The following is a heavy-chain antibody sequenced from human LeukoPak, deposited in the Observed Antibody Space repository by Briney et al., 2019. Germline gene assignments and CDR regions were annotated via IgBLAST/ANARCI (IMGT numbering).Heavy chain of an antibody. CDR2: IYTSGST. CDR1: GGSISSGSYY. J-gene: IGHJ4*02. D-gene: IGHD5-24*01. V-gene: IGHV4-61*02. Sequence: PSETLSLTCTVSGGSISSGSYYWSWIRQPAGKGLEWIGRIYTSGSTNYNPSLKSRVTISVDTSKNQFSLKLSSVTAADTAVYYCARQSIRNGYNYTFYWGQGTLVTVSS. CDR3: ARQSIRNGYNYTFY.